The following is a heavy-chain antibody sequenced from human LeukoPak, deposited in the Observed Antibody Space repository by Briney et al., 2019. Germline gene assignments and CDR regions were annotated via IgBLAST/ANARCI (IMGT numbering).Heavy chain of an antibody. CDR3: ARVGPPSDYYYGMDV. J-gene: IGHJ6*02. V-gene: IGHV3-21*01. CDR1: GFTFSSYS. CDR2: ISSSSYI. Sequence: RGSPRLSCAASGFTFSSYSMNWVRQAPGKGLEWVSSISSSSYIYYADSVKGRFTISRDNAKNSLYLQMNSLRAEDTAVYYCARVGPPSDYYYGMDVWGQGTTVPVS. D-gene: IGHD3/OR15-3a*01.